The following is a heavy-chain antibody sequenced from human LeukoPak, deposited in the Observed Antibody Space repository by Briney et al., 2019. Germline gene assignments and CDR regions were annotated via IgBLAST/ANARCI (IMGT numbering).Heavy chain of an antibody. D-gene: IGHD3-10*01. V-gene: IGHV4-4*07. Sequence: SETLSLTCTVSGGSISSYYWSWIRQPAGKGLEWIGRIYTSGSTNCNPSLKSRATMSVDTSKNQFSLKLSSVTAADTAVYYCARGGWFGEFLDYWGQGTLVTVSS. CDR3: ARGGWFGEFLDY. J-gene: IGHJ4*02. CDR1: GGSISSYY. CDR2: IYTSGST.